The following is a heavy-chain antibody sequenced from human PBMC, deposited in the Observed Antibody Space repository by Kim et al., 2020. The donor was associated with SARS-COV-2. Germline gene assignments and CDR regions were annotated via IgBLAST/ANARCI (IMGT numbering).Heavy chain of an antibody. CDR1: GYSISSGYY. CDR3: ARVITYCGGDCYHNWFDP. J-gene: IGHJ5*02. Sequence: SETLSLTCTVSGYSISSGYYWGWIRQPPGKGLEWIGSIYHSGSTYYNPSLKSRVTISVDTSKNQFPLKLSSVTAADTAVYYCARVITYCGGDCYHNWFDPWGQGTLVTVSS. CDR2: IYHSGST. D-gene: IGHD2-21*02. V-gene: IGHV4-38-2*02.